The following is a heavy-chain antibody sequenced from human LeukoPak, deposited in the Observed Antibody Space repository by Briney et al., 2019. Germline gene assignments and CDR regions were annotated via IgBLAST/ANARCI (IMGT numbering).Heavy chain of an antibody. V-gene: IGHV3-23*01. CDR3: AKRDSSGSYPYYFDY. D-gene: IGHD3-22*01. J-gene: IGHJ4*02. CDR1: GFTFSTHA. Sequence: SGGSLRLPCVASGFTFSTHAMSWVRLAPGKGLEWVSAIGGSDGSTYYADSVKGRFTISRDNSKDTLYLQMNSLRVEDTATYYCAKRDSSGSYPYYFDYWGQGTLVTVSS. CDR2: IGGSDGST.